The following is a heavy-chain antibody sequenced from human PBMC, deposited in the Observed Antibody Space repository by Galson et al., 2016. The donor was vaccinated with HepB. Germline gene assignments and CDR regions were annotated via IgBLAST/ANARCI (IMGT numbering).Heavy chain of an antibody. CDR1: GFIFSNYA. D-gene: IGHD1-14*01. Sequence: SLRLSCAASGFIFSNYAMSWVRQAPGKGLDWVSTITGRGDSAYYADSVKGRFTISRDNSQNTLFLQMNSLRAEDTAIYYCAKHAEPYYYYAMDVWGQGTTVTVSS. V-gene: IGHV3-23*01. J-gene: IGHJ6*02. CDR2: ITGRGDSA. CDR3: AKHAEPYYYYAMDV.